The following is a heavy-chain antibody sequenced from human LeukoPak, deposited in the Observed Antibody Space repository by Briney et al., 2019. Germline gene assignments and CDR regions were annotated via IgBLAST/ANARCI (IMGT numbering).Heavy chain of an antibody. Sequence: GGSLRLSCAASGFTFDDYAMSWVRQAPGKGLEWVSGLNWNGGSTGYADSVKGRFTISRDNAKNSLYLQMNSLRAEGTALYYCARNQGYDFWSAADYWGQGTLVTVSS. V-gene: IGHV3-20*04. CDR3: ARNQGYDFWSAADY. J-gene: IGHJ4*02. CDR2: LNWNGGST. CDR1: GFTFDDYA. D-gene: IGHD3-3*01.